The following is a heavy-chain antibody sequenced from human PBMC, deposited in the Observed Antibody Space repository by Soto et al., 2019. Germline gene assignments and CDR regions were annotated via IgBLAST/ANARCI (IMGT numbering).Heavy chain of an antibody. Sequence: QVQLQESGPGLVKPSQTLSLTCTVSGGSISSGGYYWSWIRQHPGKGLEWIGYIYYSGSAYYNPSLKSRVTKSVDTSKNQFSLGLSSVTAADTAVYYCARDAGGLYQLLSPWFDPWGQGTLVTVSS. J-gene: IGHJ5*02. CDR3: ARDAGGLYQLLSPWFDP. D-gene: IGHD2-2*01. CDR2: IYYSGSA. CDR1: GGSISSGGYY. V-gene: IGHV4-31*03.